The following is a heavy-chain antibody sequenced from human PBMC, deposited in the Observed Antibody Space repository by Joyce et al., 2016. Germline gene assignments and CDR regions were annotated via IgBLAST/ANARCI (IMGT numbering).Heavy chain of an antibody. J-gene: IGHJ4*02. V-gene: IGHV1-2*06. CDR3: ARVGEYWDFDY. CDR2: INPQTGGT. D-gene: IGHD2/OR15-2a*01. CDR1: GYNFTDYY. Sequence: QVQLVQSGAEVKKPGASVKVSCQASGYNFTDYYIHWVRQAPGQGLECMGRINPQTGGTNYAQKFEGRVTMTRDTSITTAYMEVRQLRSGDTAVYFCARVGEYWDFDYWGQGTLVTVSS.